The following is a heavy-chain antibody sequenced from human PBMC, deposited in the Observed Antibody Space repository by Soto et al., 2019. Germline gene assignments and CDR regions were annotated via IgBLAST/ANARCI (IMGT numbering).Heavy chain of an antibody. J-gene: IGHJ4*02. D-gene: IGHD2-2*01. Sequence: SETLSLTCAVYGGSFSGYYWSWIRQPPGKGLEWIGEINHSGSTNYNPSLKSRVTISVDTSKNQFSLKLSSVAAADTAVYYCARAPYGIVVVPDARGDKQSRGNYFDYWGQGTLVTVS. CDR2: INHSGST. CDR3: ARAPYGIVVVPDARGDKQSRGNYFDY. CDR1: GGSFSGYY. V-gene: IGHV4-34*01.